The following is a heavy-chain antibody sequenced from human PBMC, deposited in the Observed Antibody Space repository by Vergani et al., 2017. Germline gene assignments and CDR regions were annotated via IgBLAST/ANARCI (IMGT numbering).Heavy chain of an antibody. J-gene: IGHJ4*02. CDR1: GGSISSGDYY. CDR2: IYYSGST. Sequence: QVRLQESGPGLVKPSETLSLTCSVSGGSISSGDYYWSWIRQPPGKGLEWIGYIYYSGSTYYNPSLKSRVTISVDTSKNQFSLKLSSVTAADTAVYYCARLKFPSGYDIGSRFDYWGQGTLVTVSS. CDR3: ARLKFPSGYDIGSRFDY. V-gene: IGHV4-30-4*08. D-gene: IGHD5-12*01.